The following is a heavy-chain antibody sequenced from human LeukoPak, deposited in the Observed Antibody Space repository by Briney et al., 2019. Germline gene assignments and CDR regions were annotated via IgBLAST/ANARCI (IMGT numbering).Heavy chain of an antibody. CDR1: GFTFSSYG. CDR2: ISYDGSNK. D-gene: IGHD6-19*01. CDR3: ANSHSSGWHR. J-gene: IGHJ4*02. V-gene: IGHV3-30*18. Sequence: PGRSLRLSCAASGFTFSSYGMHWVRQAPGKGLEWVVVISYDGSNKYYADSVKGRFTISRDNSKNTLYLQMNSLRAEDTAVYYCANSHSSGWHRWGQGTLVTVSS.